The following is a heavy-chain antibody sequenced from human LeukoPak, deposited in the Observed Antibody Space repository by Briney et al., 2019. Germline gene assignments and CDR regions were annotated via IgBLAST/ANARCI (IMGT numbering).Heavy chain of an antibody. Sequence: PGGSLRLSCAASGFTFDDYAMHWVRQAPGKGLERVSGISWNSGSIGYADSVKGRFTISRDNAKNSLYLQMNSLRAEDTALYYCAKDGNRIRGHPLDYWGQGTLVTVSS. V-gene: IGHV3-9*01. D-gene: IGHD2/OR15-2a*01. J-gene: IGHJ4*02. CDR1: GFTFDDYA. CDR3: AKDGNRIRGHPLDY. CDR2: ISWNSGSI.